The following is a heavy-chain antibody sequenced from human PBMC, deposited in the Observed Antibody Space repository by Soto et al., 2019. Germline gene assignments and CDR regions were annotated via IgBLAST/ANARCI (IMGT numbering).Heavy chain of an antibody. J-gene: IGHJ5*02. CDR3: ARHRGPYSSSWYRARWFDP. Sequence: PSETLSLTCTVSGGSISSSSYYWGWIRQPPGKGLEWIGSIYYSGSTYYNPSLKSRVTISVDTSKNQFSLKLSSVTAADTAVYYCARHRGPYSSSWYRARWFDPWGQGTLVTAPQ. V-gene: IGHV4-39*01. CDR2: IYYSGST. CDR1: GGSISSSSYY. D-gene: IGHD6-13*01.